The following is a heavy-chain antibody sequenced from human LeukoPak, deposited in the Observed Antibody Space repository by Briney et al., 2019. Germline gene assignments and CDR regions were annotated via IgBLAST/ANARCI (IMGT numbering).Heavy chain of an antibody. Sequence: ASVKVSCKASGYTFTSYYMHWVRQAPGQGLEWMGRINPSGGSTSYAQKFQGRVTMTRDTSTSTVYMELSSLRSEDTAVYYCARDGYSSGWYYYYYYMDVWGKGTTVTVSS. D-gene: IGHD6-19*01. CDR1: GYTFTSYY. CDR2: INPSGGST. CDR3: ARDGYSSGWYYYYYYMDV. J-gene: IGHJ6*03. V-gene: IGHV1-46*01.